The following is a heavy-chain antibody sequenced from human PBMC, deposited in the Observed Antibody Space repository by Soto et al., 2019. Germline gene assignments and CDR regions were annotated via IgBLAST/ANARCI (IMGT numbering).Heavy chain of an antibody. CDR2: INPSGGST. CDR3: ARALTEFDS. Sequence: QVRLVQSGTQVEKPGASVNLSCMTSGYTFTDYYIHWVRQAPGQGLEWMGIINPSGGSTSYAQKFPGRVTMTRDTSTSTVYLELSGLTYDDKAVYFCARALTEFDSWGPGTRVTVSS. CDR1: GYTFTDYY. V-gene: IGHV1-46*01. J-gene: IGHJ4*02. D-gene: IGHD7-27*01.